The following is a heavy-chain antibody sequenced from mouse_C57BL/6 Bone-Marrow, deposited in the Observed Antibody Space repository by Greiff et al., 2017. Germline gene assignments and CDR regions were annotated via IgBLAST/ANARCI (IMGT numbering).Heavy chain of an antibody. CDR2: IDPENGDT. CDR1: GFNIKDDY. Sequence: VQLQQSGAELVRPGASVKLSCTASGFNIKDDYMHWVKQRPEQGLEWIGWIDPENGDTEYASKFQGKATITADTSSNTAYLQLSSLTSEDTAVYYCTPYYGSPYFDYWGQGTTLTVSS. CDR3: TPYYGSPYFDY. J-gene: IGHJ2*01. V-gene: IGHV14-4*01. D-gene: IGHD1-1*01.